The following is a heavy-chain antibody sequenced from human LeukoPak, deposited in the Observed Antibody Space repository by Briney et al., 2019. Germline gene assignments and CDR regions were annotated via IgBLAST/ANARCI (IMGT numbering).Heavy chain of an antibody. CDR1: GGSFSGYD. CDR3: ARRVWGSYRYTDFDY. V-gene: IGHV4-34*01. CDR2: INHSGST. Sequence: SETLSLTCAVYGGSFSGYDWSWIRQPPGKGLEWIGEINHSGSTNYNPSLKSRVTLSVDTSKNQFSLKLSSVNAADTAVFYCARRVWGSYRYTDFDYWGQGTLVTVSS. D-gene: IGHD3-16*02. J-gene: IGHJ4*02.